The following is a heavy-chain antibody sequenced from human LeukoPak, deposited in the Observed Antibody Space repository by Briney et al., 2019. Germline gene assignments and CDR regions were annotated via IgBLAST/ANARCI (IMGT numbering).Heavy chain of an antibody. Sequence: SSETLSLTCAVYGGSFSGYYWSWIRQPPGKGLEWIGEINHSGSTNYNPSLKSRVTTSVDTSTNQFSLRLSSVTAADTAVYYCASRGRRQYSSNKHGWFDPWGQGTLVTVSS. CDR2: INHSGST. CDR1: GGSFSGYY. CDR3: ASRGRRQYSSNKHGWFDP. D-gene: IGHD6-13*01. V-gene: IGHV4-34*01. J-gene: IGHJ5*02.